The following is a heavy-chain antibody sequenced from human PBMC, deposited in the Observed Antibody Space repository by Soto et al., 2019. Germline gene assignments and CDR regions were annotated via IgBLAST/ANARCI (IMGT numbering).Heavy chain of an antibody. J-gene: IGHJ5*02. CDR1: GFTFSTYA. CDR3: ARGRDWFDP. Sequence: GGSLRLSCAASGFTFSTYAMGWVRQALGKGLEWVANIKQDGSEKYYVDSVKGRFTISRDNAKNSLYLQMNSLRAEDTAVYYCARGRDWFDPWGQGTLVTVSS. V-gene: IGHV3-7*03. CDR2: IKQDGSEK.